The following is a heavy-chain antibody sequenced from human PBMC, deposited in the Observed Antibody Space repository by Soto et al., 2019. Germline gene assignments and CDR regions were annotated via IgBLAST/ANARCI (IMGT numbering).Heavy chain of an antibody. CDR3: ARGTDYYDSSVDLHY. Sequence: QVQLVQSGAEVKKPGSSVKVSCKASGGTFSSYAISWVRQAPGQGLEWMGGIIPIFGTANYAQKFQGRVTITADESTSTAYMERSSRRSEDTAVDYCARGTDYYDSSVDLHYWGQGTLVTVSS. V-gene: IGHV1-69*01. CDR2: IIPIFGTA. J-gene: IGHJ4*02. CDR1: GGTFSSYA. D-gene: IGHD3-22*01.